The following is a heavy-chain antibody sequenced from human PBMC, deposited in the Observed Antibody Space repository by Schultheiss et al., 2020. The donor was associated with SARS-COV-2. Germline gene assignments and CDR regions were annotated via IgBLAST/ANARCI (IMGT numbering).Heavy chain of an antibody. J-gene: IGHJ4*02. CDR2: LSASGGSGTI. CDR1: GLMISNYA. D-gene: IGHD1-26*01. Sequence: GGSLRLSCAASGLMISNYAMSWVRQAPGKGLEWVSSLSASGGSGTIYYADSVKGRFTISRDNSKNTLYLQMNSLRAEDTAVYHCARVIQGAGLYYIDQWGQGTLVTVSS. V-gene: IGHV3-23*01. CDR3: ARVIQGAGLYYIDQ.